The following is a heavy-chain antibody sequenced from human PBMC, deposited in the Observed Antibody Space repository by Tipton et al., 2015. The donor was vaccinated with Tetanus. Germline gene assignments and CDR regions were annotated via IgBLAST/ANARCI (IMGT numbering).Heavy chain of an antibody. V-gene: IGHV4-4*07. J-gene: IGHJ4*02. Sequence: TLSLTCTVSGGSISSYYWSWIRQPAGKGLEWIGRIYTSGSTNYNPSLKSRVTMSVDTSKTQFSLKLSSVTAADTAVYYCAREGMGYSSSSEIDYWGQGTLVTVSS. CDR3: AREGMGYSSSSEIDY. CDR1: GGSISSYY. D-gene: IGHD6-6*01. CDR2: IYTSGST.